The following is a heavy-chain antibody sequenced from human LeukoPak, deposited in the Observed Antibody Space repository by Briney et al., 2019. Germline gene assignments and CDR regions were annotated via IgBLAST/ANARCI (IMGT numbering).Heavy chain of an antibody. V-gene: IGHV1-69*13. CDR3: AREYLGGHDFWSGYSDY. Sequence: GASVKVSCKASGGTFSSYAISWVRQAPGQGLKWMGGIIPIFGTANYAQKFQGRVTITADESTSTAYMELSSLRSEDTAVYYCAREYLGGHDFWSGYSDYWGQGTLVTVSS. J-gene: IGHJ4*02. CDR1: GGTFSSYA. CDR2: IIPIFGTA. D-gene: IGHD3-3*01.